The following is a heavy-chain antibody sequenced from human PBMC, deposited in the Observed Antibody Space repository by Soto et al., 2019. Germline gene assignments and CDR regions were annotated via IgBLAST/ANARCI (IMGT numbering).Heavy chain of an antibody. V-gene: IGHV3-7*05. CDR1: GFTFSSYA. J-gene: IGHJ4*02. Sequence: GGSLRLASAASGFTFSSYAMHWVRQAPGKGLEWVANIKQDGSEKYYVDSVKGRFTISRDNAKNSLYLQMNSLRAEDTAVYYCARGGLVGDYFDYWGQGTLVTVSS. D-gene: IGHD6-6*01. CDR2: IKQDGSEK. CDR3: ARGGLVGDYFDY.